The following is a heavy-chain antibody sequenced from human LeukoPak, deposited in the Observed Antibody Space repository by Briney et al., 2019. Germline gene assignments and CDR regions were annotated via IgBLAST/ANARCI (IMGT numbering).Heavy chain of an antibody. Sequence: PGGSLRLSCAASGFTFSSYGMHWVRQAPGKGLEWVAVIWYDGSNKYYADSVKGRFTISRDNSKNTLYLQMNSLRAEDTAVYYCARGSPIAATIIDYWGQGTLVTVSS. CDR1: GFTFSSYG. CDR3: ARGSPIAATIIDY. D-gene: IGHD2-15*01. J-gene: IGHJ4*02. V-gene: IGHV3-33*01. CDR2: IWYDGSNK.